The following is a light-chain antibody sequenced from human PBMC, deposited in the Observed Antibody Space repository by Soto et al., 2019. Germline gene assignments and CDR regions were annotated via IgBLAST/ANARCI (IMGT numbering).Light chain of an antibody. Sequence: EMVMTQSPATLSVSPGGRATLSCRASESVRSNLAWYQQKPGQAPRLLIYGASTRATGIPARFSGSGSGTDFTLTISSLQTEDLAVYYCQQYNKWITFGQGTRLEIK. V-gene: IGKV3D-15*01. CDR2: GAS. J-gene: IGKJ5*01. CDR3: QQYNKWIT. CDR1: ESVRSN.